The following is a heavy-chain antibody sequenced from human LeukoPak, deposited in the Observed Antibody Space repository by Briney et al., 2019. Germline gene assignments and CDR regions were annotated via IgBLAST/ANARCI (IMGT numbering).Heavy chain of an antibody. Sequence: GGSLRLSCAASGFTFRNYVIHWVRQAPGKGLEWVSSISSSTSSIYYADSVKGRFTMTRDNSKNTIFLQLNNVRADDTAVYFCAKAQGAWYYFDSWGQGTLVTVSS. CDR1: GFTFRNYV. V-gene: IGHV3-21*04. J-gene: IGHJ4*02. CDR2: ISSSTSSI. D-gene: IGHD6-13*01. CDR3: AKAQGAWYYFDS.